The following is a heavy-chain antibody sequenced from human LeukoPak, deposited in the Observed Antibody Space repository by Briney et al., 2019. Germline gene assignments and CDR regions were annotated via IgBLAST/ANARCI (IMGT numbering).Heavy chain of an antibody. Sequence: PGGSLRLSCAASGFTFSSYSLSWVRQAPGKGLEWLSYINSGSNTILYADSVKGRFTISRDNAKNSLYLQMNSLRAEDTAVYYCARDSGRYISGQGPYYYHGMDVWGQGTTVTVSS. J-gene: IGHJ6*02. CDR1: GFTFSSYS. D-gene: IGHD6-19*01. CDR2: INSGSNTI. CDR3: ARDSGRYISGQGPYYYHGMDV. V-gene: IGHV3-48*01.